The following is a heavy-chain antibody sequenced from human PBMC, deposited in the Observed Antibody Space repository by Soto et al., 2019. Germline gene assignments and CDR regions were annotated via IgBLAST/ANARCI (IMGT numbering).Heavy chain of an antibody. CDR3: AKGTFSSGYYYFDY. V-gene: IGHV3-9*01. CDR2: LSWNSGNI. Sequence: EMQLVESGGGLVQPGRSLRLSCAASGFAFDDYAMHWVRQAPGKGLEWVSGLSWNSGNIGYADSVKGRFTISRDNAKNSLYLQMSSLSADDTAFYYFAKGTFSSGYYYFDYWGRGTLVTVSS. J-gene: IGHJ4*02. D-gene: IGHD5-18*01. CDR1: GFAFDDYA.